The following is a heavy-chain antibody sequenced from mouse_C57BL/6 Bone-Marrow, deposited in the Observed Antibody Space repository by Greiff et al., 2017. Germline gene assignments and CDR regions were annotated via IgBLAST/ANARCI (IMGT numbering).Heavy chain of an antibody. Sequence: QVQLQQPGAELVMPGASVQLSCKASGYPFTSYWLHWVKQRPGQGLEWIGELDPSASYTNYNQQFKGKSTLTVDKSTSTAYMQLSSLTSEDSAVYYWARGKAAHYYGSRNWYFDVWGTGTTVTVSS. CDR2: LDPSASYT. J-gene: IGHJ1*03. V-gene: IGHV1-69*01. CDR1: GYPFTSYW. CDR3: ARGKAAHYYGSRNWYFDV. D-gene: IGHD1-1*01.